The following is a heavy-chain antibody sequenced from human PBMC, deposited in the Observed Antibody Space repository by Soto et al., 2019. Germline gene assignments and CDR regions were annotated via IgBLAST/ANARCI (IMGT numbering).Heavy chain of an antibody. J-gene: IGHJ4*02. CDR1: GGSISSYY. CDR3: ASRYGGNLDY. CDR2: IYYSGSN. D-gene: IGHD2-15*01. V-gene: IGHV4-59*08. Sequence: QVQLQESGPGLVKPSETLSLTCTVSGGSISSYYWSWIRQPPGKGLEWIGYIYYSGSNNYNPSLKSRFTISVNTSKNQCSQKLSSVTAADTAVYYGASRYGGNLDYWGQGTLVTVSS.